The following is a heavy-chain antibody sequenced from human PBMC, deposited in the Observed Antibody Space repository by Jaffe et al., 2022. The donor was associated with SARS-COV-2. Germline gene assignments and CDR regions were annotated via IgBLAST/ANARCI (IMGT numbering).Heavy chain of an antibody. CDR3: ARVYGLATHPYYYYYYYMDV. CDR2: ISAYNGNT. CDR1: GYTFTSYG. D-gene: IGHD3-10*01. Sequence: QVQLVQSGAEVKKPGASVKVSCKASGYTFTSYGISWVRQAPGQGLEWMGWISAYNGNTNYAQKLQGRVTMTTDTSTSTAYMELRSLRSDDTAVYYCARVYGLATHPYYYYYYYMDVWGKGTTVTVSS. J-gene: IGHJ6*03. V-gene: IGHV1-18*01.